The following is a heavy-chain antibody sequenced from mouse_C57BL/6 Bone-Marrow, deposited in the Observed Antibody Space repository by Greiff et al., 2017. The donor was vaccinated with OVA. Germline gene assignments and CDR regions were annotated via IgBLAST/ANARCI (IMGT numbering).Heavy chain of an antibody. D-gene: IGHD3-2*02. J-gene: IGHJ3*01. Sequence: QVQLQQSVAELVKPGASVKISCKASGYAFSSYWMNWVKQRPGKGLEWIGQIYPGDGDTNYNGKFKGKATLTADKSSSTAYMQLSSLTSEDSAVYFCARSQTAQAPFAYWGQGTLVTVSA. CDR3: ARSQTAQAPFAY. CDR1: GYAFSSYW. CDR2: IYPGDGDT. V-gene: IGHV1-80*01.